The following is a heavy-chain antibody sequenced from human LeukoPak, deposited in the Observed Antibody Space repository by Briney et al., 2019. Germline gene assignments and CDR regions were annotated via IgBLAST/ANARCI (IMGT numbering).Heavy chain of an antibody. CDR3: ARAHPPTYYGDYDYYYGMDV. Sequence: GGSLRLSCAASGFTFSSYWMSWVRQAPGKGLEWVANIKQDGSEKYYVDSVKGRFTISRDNAKNSLYLQMNSLRAEDTAVYYCARAHPPTYYGDYDYYYGMDVWGQGTTVTVSS. CDR1: GFTFSSYW. J-gene: IGHJ6*02. V-gene: IGHV3-7*01. D-gene: IGHD4-17*01. CDR2: IKQDGSEK.